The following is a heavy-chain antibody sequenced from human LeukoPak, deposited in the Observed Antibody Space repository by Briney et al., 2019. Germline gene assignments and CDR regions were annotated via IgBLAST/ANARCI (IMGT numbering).Heavy chain of an antibody. V-gene: IGHV3-9*01. CDR3: ARGLWGDDAFDI. Sequence: PGRSLRLSCAASGFTFDDYAMHWVRQAPGKGLEWVSGISWNSGSIGYADSVKGRFTISRDNAKNSLYLQMNSLRAEDTAVYFCARGLWGDDAFDIWGQGTMVTVSS. CDR2: ISWNSGSI. J-gene: IGHJ3*02. D-gene: IGHD7-27*01. CDR1: GFTFDDYA.